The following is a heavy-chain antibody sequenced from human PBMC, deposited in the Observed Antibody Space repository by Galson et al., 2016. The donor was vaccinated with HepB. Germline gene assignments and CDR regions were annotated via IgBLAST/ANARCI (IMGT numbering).Heavy chain of an antibody. D-gene: IGHD1-20*01. Sequence: SLRLSCAASGFTFSSFAMAWVRQAPGKGLEWVSAINGDSGYTYYADSVKGRFTISRDKSQNTLYLQMNSLRAEDTAVYYCAKDLGDRFITVYYYMDVWGKGTTVTVSS. CDR1: GFTFSSFA. V-gene: IGHV3-23*01. CDR3: AKDLGDRFITVYYYMDV. J-gene: IGHJ6*03. CDR2: INGDSGYT.